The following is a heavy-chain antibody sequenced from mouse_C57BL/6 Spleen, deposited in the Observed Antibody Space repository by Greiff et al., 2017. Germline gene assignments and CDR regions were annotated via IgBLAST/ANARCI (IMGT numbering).Heavy chain of an antibody. CDR3: AGGRDWFAY. CDR1: GYTFNSYW. J-gene: IGHJ3*01. CDR2: IDSHCGGT. D-gene: IGHD1-1*02. V-gene: IGHV1-72*01. Sequence: QVQLQQPGAELVKPGASVKLSCKASGYTFNSYWMHWVKQRPGRGLEWIGRIDSHCGGTKYNEKFQSKGTLTVEKPTSTAYMQLSSLTSEDSAVYYCAGGRDWFAYWGQGTLVTVSA.